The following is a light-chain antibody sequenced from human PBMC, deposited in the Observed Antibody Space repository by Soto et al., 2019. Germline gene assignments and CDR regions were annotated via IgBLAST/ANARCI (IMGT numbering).Light chain of an antibody. CDR3: QKYDNWPRT. CDR2: DAS. Sequence: EIVMTQSPATLSVSPGERATLSCRASQSISSNLVWYQQKPGQAPRLLIYDASTRATGIPASFSGSGSGTEFTLTISSLQSEDFAVYYCQKYDNWPRTFGQGTRLEIK. J-gene: IGKJ5*01. V-gene: IGKV3-15*01. CDR1: QSISSN.